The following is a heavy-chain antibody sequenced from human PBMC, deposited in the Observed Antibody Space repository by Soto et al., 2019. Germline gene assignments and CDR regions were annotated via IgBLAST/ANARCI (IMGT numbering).Heavy chain of an antibody. CDR3: AIFMGNSVAPTYFDY. V-gene: IGHV4-39*07. CDR1: GGSISSSSSY. Sequence: SETLSLTCTVSGGSISSSSSYWGWIRQPPGKGLEWVGSIYYLGNTYYNPSLGSRVTISVDTSKNQFSLKLSSVTTADTAVYYCAIFMGNSVAPTYFDYWGQGTLVTVSS. CDR2: IYYLGNT. D-gene: IGHD5-12*01. J-gene: IGHJ4*02.